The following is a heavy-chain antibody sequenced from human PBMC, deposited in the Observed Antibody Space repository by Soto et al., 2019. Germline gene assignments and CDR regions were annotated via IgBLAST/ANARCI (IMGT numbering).Heavy chain of an antibody. J-gene: IGHJ6*02. D-gene: IGHD2-21*02. CDR3: AREDDGGDRDYYGLDV. CDR1: GGSISYVYYH. V-gene: IGHV4-30-4*08. CDR2: IHYSGSI. Sequence: QVQLQQSGPGLVKPSQTLSLTCTVSGGSISYVYYHWTWIRQSPGKGLEWIGYIHYSGSIIYNPSFKSRVTISVDTSKNQFSLQLSSVTAADTAVYFCAREDDGGDRDYYGLDVWGQGTTVTVSS.